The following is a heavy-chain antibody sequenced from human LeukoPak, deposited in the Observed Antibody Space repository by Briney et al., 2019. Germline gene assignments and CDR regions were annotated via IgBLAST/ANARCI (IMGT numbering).Heavy chain of an antibody. D-gene: IGHD1-14*01. CDR1: GFDFSTYA. CDR3: ARARNGSFDY. Sequence: GGSLRLSCAASGFDFSTYAINWVRQAPGKGLEWVSSISTMSNYIFYGDSVKGRFTISRDNAKNSVYLQMNSLRPEDTAVYYCARARNGSFDYWGQGTLVTVSS. CDR2: ISTMSNYI. J-gene: IGHJ4*02. V-gene: IGHV3-21*01.